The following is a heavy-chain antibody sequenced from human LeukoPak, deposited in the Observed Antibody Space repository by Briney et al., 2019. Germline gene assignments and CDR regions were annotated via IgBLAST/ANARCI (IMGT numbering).Heavy chain of an antibody. V-gene: IGHV4-34*01. CDR2: INHSGNT. J-gene: IGHJ4*02. CDR3: ARDIAAAGGFDY. Sequence: PSETLSLTCAVYGGSFSGYYWSWIPQPPGKGREWIGEINHSGNTNYNPSLKSRVTISVDTSKNQFSLKLSSVTAADTAVYYCARDIAAAGGFDYWGQGTLVTVSS. D-gene: IGHD6-13*01. CDR1: GGSFSGYY.